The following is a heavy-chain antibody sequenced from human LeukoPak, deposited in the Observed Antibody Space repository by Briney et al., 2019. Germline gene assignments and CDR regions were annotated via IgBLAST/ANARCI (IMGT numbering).Heavy chain of an antibody. CDR2: IIPIFGTA. V-gene: IGHV1-69*06. CDR1: GGTFSSYA. CDR3: ARAPSLRTMIVES. D-gene: IGHD3-22*01. J-gene: IGHJ4*02. Sequence: ASVKVSCKASGGTFSSYAISWVRQAPGQGLEWMGGIIPIFGTANYAQKFQGRVTITADKSTSTAYMELSSLRSEDTAVYYCARAPSLRTMIVESWGQGTLVTVSS.